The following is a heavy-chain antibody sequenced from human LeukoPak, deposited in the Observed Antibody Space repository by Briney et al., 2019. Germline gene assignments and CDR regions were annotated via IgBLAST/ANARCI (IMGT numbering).Heavy chain of an antibody. D-gene: IGHD2-2*01. CDR3: ARGPAVRPRNRIWFDP. V-gene: IGHV4-34*01. CDR2: INHSGST. Sequence: SETLSLTCTVSGGSISGYYWSWIRQPPGKGLEWIGEINHSGSTNYKPSLKSRVTISVDTSKNQFSLKLSSVTAADTAVYYCARGPAVRPRNRIWFDPWGQGTLVTVSS. J-gene: IGHJ5*02. CDR1: GGSISGYY.